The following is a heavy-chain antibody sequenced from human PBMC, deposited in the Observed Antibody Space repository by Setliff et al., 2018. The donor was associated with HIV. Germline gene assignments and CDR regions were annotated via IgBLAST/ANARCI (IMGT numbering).Heavy chain of an antibody. CDR1: GGSISSYY. Sequence: LSLTCTVSGGSISSYYWSWIRQPPGKGLEWIGYIYYSGSTNYNPSLKSRVTISVDTSKNQFSLKLSSVTAADTAGYYCARNIAARPISYWGQGALVTVSS. J-gene: IGHJ4*02. CDR2: IYYSGST. D-gene: IGHD6-6*01. V-gene: IGHV4-59*01. CDR3: ARNIAARPISY.